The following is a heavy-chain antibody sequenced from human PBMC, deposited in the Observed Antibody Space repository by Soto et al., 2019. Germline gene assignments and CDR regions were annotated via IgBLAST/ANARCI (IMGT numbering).Heavy chain of an antibody. D-gene: IGHD2-21*01. V-gene: IGHV3-48*01. Sequence: EVQLMESGGNLVHPGGSLRLSCAASGFTFSAYSMNWVRQAPGKGLEWLSYIRSSPYAIHYADSVKGRFTISRDDAKNSLYLQMNSLGAEDTAVYYCVRDHIYAFDVWGQGKRVTVSS. CDR2: IRSSPYAI. CDR3: VRDHIYAFDV. J-gene: IGHJ3*01. CDR1: GFTFSAYS.